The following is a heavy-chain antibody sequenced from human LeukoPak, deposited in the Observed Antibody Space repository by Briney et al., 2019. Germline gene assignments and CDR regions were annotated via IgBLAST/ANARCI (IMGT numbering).Heavy chain of an antibody. J-gene: IGHJ4*02. V-gene: IGHV3-23*01. CDR1: GFTFSNYA. D-gene: IGHD5-12*01. CDR3: AKGGYDFIEVGYFDY. CDR2: VIGSVVST. Sequence: PGRSLRLSCAASGFTFSNYAMSWVRQSPGKGLEWVSTVIGSVVSTFYADSVRGRFTISRDNSKNTLYLQMNSLRAEDTAVYYCAKGGYDFIEVGYFDYWGQGTLVTVSS.